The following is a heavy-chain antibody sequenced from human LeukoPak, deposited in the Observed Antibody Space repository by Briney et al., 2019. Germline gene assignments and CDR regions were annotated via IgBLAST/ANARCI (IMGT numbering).Heavy chain of an antibody. Sequence: GGSLRLSCAASGFTFSSYSMNWVRQTPGKGLEWVSSISSSSSYIYYADSVKGRFTISRDNAKNSLYLQMNSLRAEDTAVYYCAREPYYDFWSGYYDIDYWGQGTLVTVSS. CDR1: GFTFSSYS. CDR3: AREPYYDFWSGYYDIDY. V-gene: IGHV3-21*01. J-gene: IGHJ4*02. CDR2: ISSSSSYI. D-gene: IGHD3-3*01.